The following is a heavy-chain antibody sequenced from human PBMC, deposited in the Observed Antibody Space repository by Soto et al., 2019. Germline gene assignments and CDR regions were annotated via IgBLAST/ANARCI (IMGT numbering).Heavy chain of an antibody. V-gene: IGHV1-2*02. D-gene: IGHD5-12*01. CDR3: ARVPHGYTPFDY. Sequence: EASVKVSCKASGYTFTGYYMHWVRQAPGQGLEWMGWINPNSGGTNYAQKFQGRVTMTRDTSISTAYMELSRLRSDDTAVYYCARVPHGYTPFDYWGQGTLVTVSS. J-gene: IGHJ4*02. CDR1: GYTFTGYY. CDR2: INPNSGGT.